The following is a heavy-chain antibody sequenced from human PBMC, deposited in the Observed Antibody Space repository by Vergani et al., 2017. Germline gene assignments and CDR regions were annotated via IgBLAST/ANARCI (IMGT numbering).Heavy chain of an antibody. Sequence: VQLVESGGGLVKPGGSLRLSCAASGFTFSNAWMSWVRQAPGKGLEWVGEINHSGSTNYNPSLKSRVTISVDTSKNQFSLKLSSVTAADTAVYYCASSYDYVWGSYRRFDYWGQGTLVTVSS. D-gene: IGHD3-16*02. CDR3: ASSYDYVWGSYRRFDY. J-gene: IGHJ4*02. V-gene: IGHV4-4*02. CDR1: GFTFSNAW. CDR2: INHSGST.